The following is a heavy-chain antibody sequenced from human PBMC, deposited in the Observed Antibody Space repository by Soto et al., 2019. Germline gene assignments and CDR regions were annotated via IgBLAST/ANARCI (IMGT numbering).Heavy chain of an antibody. J-gene: IGHJ4*02. CDR2: ISAYNGNT. V-gene: IGHV1-18*01. CDR1: GYTFPSSG. D-gene: IGHD6-13*01. CDR3: AGSAIAAAATEDS. Sequence: QVQLVQSGAEVKKPGASVKFSCKASGYTFPSSGLSWVRQAPGQGLEWMGWISAYNGNTNYAQKLQGRVTITTDTSTSTAYMELRSLRSDDTAVYYCAGSAIAAAATEDSWGQGTLVTVSS.